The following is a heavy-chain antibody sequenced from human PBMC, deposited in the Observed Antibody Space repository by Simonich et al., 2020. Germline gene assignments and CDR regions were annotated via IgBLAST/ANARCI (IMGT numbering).Heavy chain of an antibody. Sequence: QLQLQESGPGLVKPSETLSLTCTVSGGSISSSSYFWGWIRQPPGKGLEWIGRIYYSGSTYYNPSLRSRVTISVDTYKNQFALKLSSVTAADTAVYYCARHAGFAFDIWGQGTMVTVSS. D-gene: IGHD6-13*01. CDR2: IYYSGST. CDR1: GGSISSSSYF. V-gene: IGHV4-39*01. J-gene: IGHJ3*02. CDR3: ARHAGFAFDI.